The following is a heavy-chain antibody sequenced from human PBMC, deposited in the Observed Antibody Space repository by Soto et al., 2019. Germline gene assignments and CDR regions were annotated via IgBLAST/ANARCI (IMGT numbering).Heavy chain of an antibody. CDR1: GFTFDDYA. V-gene: IGHV3-9*01. CDR3: ATFGARVVTGFRPFDY. J-gene: IGHJ4*01. CDR2: ISWNSHSV. D-gene: IGHD2-21*02. Sequence: PGGSLRLSCAASGFTFDDYAMHWVRLIPGKGLEWVSGISWNSHSVGYADSVKGRFTISRDNAKNSLYLQMSSLRLEDTGLYYCATFGARVVTGFRPFDYWGHGTLVTVSS.